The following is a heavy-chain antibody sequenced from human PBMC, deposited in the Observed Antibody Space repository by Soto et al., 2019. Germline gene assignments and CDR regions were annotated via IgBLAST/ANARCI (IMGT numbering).Heavy chain of an antibody. V-gene: IGHV1-3*01. CDR1: GYTFTIYP. Sequence: ASVKVSCKASGYTFTIYPMHWVRQAPGQGLEWMGWINAGNGDTKYSQKFQGRVTITRDTSASTAYMELSSLRSEDTAVYYCARDWTHYDSSGPGDYWGQRTMVTVYS. J-gene: IGHJ4*02. D-gene: IGHD3-22*01. CDR3: ARDWTHYDSSGPGDY. CDR2: INAGNGDT.